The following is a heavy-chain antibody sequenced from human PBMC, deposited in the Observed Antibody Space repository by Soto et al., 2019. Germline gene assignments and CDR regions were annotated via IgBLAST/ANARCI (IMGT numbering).Heavy chain of an antibody. CDR2: ISNSSSYI. Sequence: GGSLRLSCAASGFTFSSYSMNWVRQAPGKGLEWVSSISNSSSYIYYADSVKGRFTISRDNAKNSLYLQMNSLRAEDTAVYYCARATPHYYGSGSYWAHCDYWGQGTLVTVSS. CDR3: ARATPHYYGSGSYWAHCDY. J-gene: IGHJ4*02. V-gene: IGHV3-21*01. D-gene: IGHD3-10*01. CDR1: GFTFSSYS.